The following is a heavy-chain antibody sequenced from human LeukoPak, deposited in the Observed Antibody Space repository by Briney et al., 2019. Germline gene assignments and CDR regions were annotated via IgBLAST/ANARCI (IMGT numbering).Heavy chain of an antibody. V-gene: IGHV1-2*02. D-gene: IGHD6-13*01. CDR1: GYTFTGYY. Sequence: ASVKVSCKASGYTFTGYYMHWVRQAPGQGLEWMGWINPNSGGTNYAQKFQGRVTMTRDTSISTAYMELSRLRSDDTAVYYCARGADPSSTFPPDYWGQGTLVTVSS. J-gene: IGHJ4*02. CDR3: ARGADPSSTFPPDY. CDR2: INPNSGGT.